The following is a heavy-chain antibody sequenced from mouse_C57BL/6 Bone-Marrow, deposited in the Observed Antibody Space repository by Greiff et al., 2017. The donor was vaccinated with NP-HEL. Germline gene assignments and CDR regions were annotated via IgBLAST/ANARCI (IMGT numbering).Heavy chain of an antibody. CDR3: ARTYYYGAWFAY. CDR1: GFTFSDYG. D-gene: IGHD1-1*01. Sequence: DVHLVESGGGLVKPGGSLKLSCAASGFTFSDYGMHWVRQAPEKGLEWVAYISSGSSTIYYADTVKGRFTISRDNAKNTLFLQMTSLRSEDTAMYYCARTYYYGAWFAYWGQGTLVTVSA. V-gene: IGHV5-17*01. CDR2: ISSGSSTI. J-gene: IGHJ3*01.